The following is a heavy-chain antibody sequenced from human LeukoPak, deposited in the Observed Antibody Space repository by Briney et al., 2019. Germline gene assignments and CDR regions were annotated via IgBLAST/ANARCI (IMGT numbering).Heavy chain of an antibody. CDR3: ATGLGWYVYWFDP. J-gene: IGHJ5*02. V-gene: IGHV1-2*06. CDR1: GYTFTGYY. D-gene: IGHD6-19*01. CDR2: INPNSGGT. Sequence: ASVKVSRKASGYTFTGYYMHWVRQAPGQGLEWMGRINPNSGGTNYAQKFQGRVTMTRDTSISTAYMELSRLRSDDTAVYYCATGLGWYVYWFDPWGQGTLVTVSS.